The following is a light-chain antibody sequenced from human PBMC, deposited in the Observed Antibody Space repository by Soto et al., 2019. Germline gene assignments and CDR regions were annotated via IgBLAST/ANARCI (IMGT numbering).Light chain of an antibody. CDR1: QSVSSY. Sequence: EIVLTQSPGTLSFSPGERATLFCRASQSVSSYLAWYQQKPGQAPRLLIYGASSRATGIPDRFSGSGSGTDFTLTISRLEPEDFAVYYCQQYGSPSRTFGQGTKVEIK. CDR2: GAS. CDR3: QQYGSPSRT. V-gene: IGKV3-20*01. J-gene: IGKJ1*01.